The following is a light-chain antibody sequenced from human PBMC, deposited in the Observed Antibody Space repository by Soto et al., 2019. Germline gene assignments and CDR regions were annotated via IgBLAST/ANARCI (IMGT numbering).Light chain of an antibody. Sequence: EIVLTQSPATLSLSPGERATLSCRASQSVSSYLAWYQQKPGQAPRLLIYDASNRATGIPARSSGSGSGTDYTLTISSLEPAEFAVYYCQQRSNRPPVTFGGGTKVEIK. V-gene: IGKV3-11*01. CDR1: QSVSSY. CDR3: QQRSNRPPVT. J-gene: IGKJ4*01. CDR2: DAS.